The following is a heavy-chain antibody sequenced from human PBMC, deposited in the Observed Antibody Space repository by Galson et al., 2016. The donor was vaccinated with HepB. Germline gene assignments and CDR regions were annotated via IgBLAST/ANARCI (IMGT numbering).Heavy chain of an antibody. Sequence: SVXXSCKASGXXFSXXXFTXXXQAXXQGLEXMGRLVPPLNLTNYAQRFQGRVTITADKSTTAAFMELNSLRSEDTAVYYCVIDYGHYSGRYWGQGTLVTVSS. V-gene: IGHV1-69*02. CDR1: GXXFSXXX. CDR3: VIDYGHYSGRY. CDR2: LVPPLNLT. J-gene: IGHJ4*02. D-gene: IGHD4-17*01.